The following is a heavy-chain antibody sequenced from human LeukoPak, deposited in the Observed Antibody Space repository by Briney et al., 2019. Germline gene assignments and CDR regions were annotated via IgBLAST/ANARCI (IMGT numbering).Heavy chain of an antibody. D-gene: IGHD6-13*01. CDR2: ISGSGGST. CDR1: GFTFSSYA. J-gene: IGHJ5*02. Sequence: PGGSLRLSCAASGFTFSSYAMSWVRQAPGKGLEWVSAISGSGGSTYYADSVKGRFTISRDNSKNTLYLQMNSLRAEGTAVYYCAKDGVAAAGTNWFDPWGQGTLVTVSS. CDR3: AKDGVAAAGTNWFDP. V-gene: IGHV3-23*01.